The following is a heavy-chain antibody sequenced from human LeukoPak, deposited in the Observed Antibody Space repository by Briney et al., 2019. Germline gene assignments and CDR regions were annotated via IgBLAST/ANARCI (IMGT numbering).Heavy chain of an antibody. V-gene: IGHV4-34*01. CDR3: ARGGIAAAPEHY. D-gene: IGHD6-13*01. Sequence: QTSETLSLTCAVYGVSFSGYYWSWIRQPPGKGLEWIGEINHSGSTNYNPSLKSRVTISVDTSKNQFSLKLSSVTAADTAVYYCARGGIAAAPEHYWGQGTLVTVSS. CDR2: INHSGST. CDR1: GVSFSGYY. J-gene: IGHJ4*02.